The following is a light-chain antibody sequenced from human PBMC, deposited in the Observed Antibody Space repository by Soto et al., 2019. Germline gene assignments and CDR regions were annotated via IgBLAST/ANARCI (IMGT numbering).Light chain of an antibody. CDR3: QQYNNWPPGT. V-gene: IGKV3D-15*01. Sequence: EIVMTQSPATLSVSPGERATLSCRASQSVSANLAWYQQKPGQAPRLLIYGPSTRATGIPARFSGSGSGTEFTLTISSLQSEDFAVYYCQQYNNWPPGTLGQGTKLEI. CDR1: QSVSAN. CDR2: GPS. J-gene: IGKJ2*02.